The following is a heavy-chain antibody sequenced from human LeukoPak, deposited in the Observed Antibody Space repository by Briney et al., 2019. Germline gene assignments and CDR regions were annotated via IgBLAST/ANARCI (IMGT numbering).Heavy chain of an antibody. V-gene: IGHV3-21*01. Sequence: GGSLRLSCAASGFTFSSYGMNWVRQAPGKGLEWVSSISSSSSYIYSADSVKGRFTISRDNAKNSLYLQMNSLRAEDTAVYYCARRGPSVAGPYDYWGQGTLVTVSS. J-gene: IGHJ4*02. CDR1: GFTFSSYG. CDR2: ISSSSSYI. D-gene: IGHD6-19*01. CDR3: ARRGPSVAGPYDY.